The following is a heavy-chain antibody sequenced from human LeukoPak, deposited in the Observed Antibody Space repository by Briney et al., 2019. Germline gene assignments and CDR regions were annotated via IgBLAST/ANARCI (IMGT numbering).Heavy chain of an antibody. Sequence: SETLSLTCPVSGSSISSGYYWGWVRQPPGKGLEWIGSIYHSGSTYYNPSLKSRVTISVDTSKNQFSLKLSSVTAADTAVYYCAREHIVVVTATHDFDYWGQGTLDTVSS. CDR1: GSSISSGYY. CDR2: IYHSGST. J-gene: IGHJ4*02. CDR3: AREHIVVVTATHDFDY. V-gene: IGHV4-38-2*02. D-gene: IGHD2-21*02.